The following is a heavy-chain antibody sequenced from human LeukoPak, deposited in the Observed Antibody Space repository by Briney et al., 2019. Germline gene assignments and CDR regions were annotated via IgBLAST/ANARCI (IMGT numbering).Heavy chain of an antibody. CDR3: ARGSHSSGYYYDY. J-gene: IGHJ4*02. V-gene: IGHV4-34*01. D-gene: IGHD3-22*01. CDR2: INHSGST. CDR1: GGSFSGYY. Sequence: SETLSLTCAVYGGSFSGYYWSWIRQPPGKGLEWIGEINHSGSTNYNPSLKSRVTISVDTSKNQFSLKLSSVTAADTAVYYCARGSHSSGYYYDYWGQGTLVTVPS.